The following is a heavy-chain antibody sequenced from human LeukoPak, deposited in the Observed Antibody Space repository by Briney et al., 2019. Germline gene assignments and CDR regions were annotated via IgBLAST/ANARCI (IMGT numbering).Heavy chain of an antibody. CDR3: AKVGDTAMVLDY. CDR1: GFTFDDYA. D-gene: IGHD5-18*01. V-gene: IGHV3-9*01. J-gene: IGHJ4*02. CDR2: ISWNSGSI. Sequence: DRSLRLSCAASGFTFDDYAMHWVRQAPGKGLEWVSGISWNSGSIGYADSVKGRFTISRDNAKNSLYLQMNSLRAEDTALYYCAKVGDTAMVLDYWGQGTLVTVSS.